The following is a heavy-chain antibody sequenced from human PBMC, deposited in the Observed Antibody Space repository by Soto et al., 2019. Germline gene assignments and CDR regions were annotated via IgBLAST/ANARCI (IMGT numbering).Heavy chain of an antibody. D-gene: IGHD3-22*01. Sequence: EVLLVESGGGLVQPGGSLRLSCVASEFIFSTYNMNWVRQAPGKGLEWVSYINSNSKSMYYADSVKGRFTISRDNAKNSVYLQMNSLRDEDTAVYYCARDYYDGDGFLWGQGTLVTVSS. V-gene: IGHV3-48*02. CDR3: ARDYYDGDGFL. J-gene: IGHJ4*02. CDR2: INSNSKSM. CDR1: EFIFSTYN.